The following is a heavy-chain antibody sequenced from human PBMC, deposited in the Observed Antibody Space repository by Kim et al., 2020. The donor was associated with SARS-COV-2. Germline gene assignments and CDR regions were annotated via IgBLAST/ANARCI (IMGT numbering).Heavy chain of an antibody. D-gene: IGHD1-26*01. Sequence: EESLKISCKASGYWFSNSWIGWVRQMPGKGLEYMGIIHPADSDTRYSPSFQGLVTISADKSTSTAYLQWSNLRPSDTAMYYCARHVLNPITGTYRGNWYFDVWGRGSLVTVSS. CDR1: GYWFSNSW. CDR2: IHPADSDT. CDR3: ARHVLNPITGTYRGNWYFDV. J-gene: IGHJ2*01. V-gene: IGHV5-51*01.